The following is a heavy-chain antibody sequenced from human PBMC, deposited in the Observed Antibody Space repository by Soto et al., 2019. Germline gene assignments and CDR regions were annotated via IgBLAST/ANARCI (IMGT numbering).Heavy chain of an antibody. CDR1: GFSLSTSGVG. Sequence: QITLKESGPTLVKPTQTLTLTCTFSGFSLSTSGVGVGWIRQPPGKALEWLALIYWDDDKRYSPSMKSRLTITKETSKNQVVLTMTNMDPVDTATYYCAHSPDLERAYDFWSGYYALFDPWGQGTLVTVSS. D-gene: IGHD3-3*01. V-gene: IGHV2-5*02. CDR2: IYWDDDK. CDR3: AHSPDLERAYDFWSGYYALFDP. J-gene: IGHJ5*02.